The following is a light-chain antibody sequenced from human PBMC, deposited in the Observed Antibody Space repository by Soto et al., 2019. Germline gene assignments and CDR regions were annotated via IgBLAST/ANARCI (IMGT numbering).Light chain of an antibody. CDR3: QQYTSWPPIT. V-gene: IGKV3-15*01. J-gene: IGKJ5*01. CDR2: GAS. Sequence: EVVMTQSPATLSVSPGERATLSCRASESVSSNLAWYQQRPGQPPRLVIYGASTRATGVPARFSGGGSGTEFTLTISSLQSEDFAVYYCQQYTSWPPITFGQGTRLEIK. CDR1: ESVSSN.